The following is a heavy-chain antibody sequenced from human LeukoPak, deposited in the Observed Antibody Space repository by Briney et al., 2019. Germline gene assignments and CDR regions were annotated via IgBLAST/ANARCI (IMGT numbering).Heavy chain of an antibody. J-gene: IGHJ6*02. CDR1: GYTFTSYD. CDR3: ARSVVPAAIYYGMDV. D-gene: IGHD2-2*01. Sequence: GASVKVSCKASGYTFTSYDINWVRQATGQGLEWVGWMNPNSGNTGYAQKFQGRVTMTRNTSISTAYMELSSLRSEDTAVYYCARSVVPAAIYYGMDVWGQGTTVTVSS. CDR2: MNPNSGNT. V-gene: IGHV1-8*01.